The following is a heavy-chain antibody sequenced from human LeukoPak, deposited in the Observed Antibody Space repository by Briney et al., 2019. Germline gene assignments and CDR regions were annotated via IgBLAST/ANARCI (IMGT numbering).Heavy chain of an antibody. CDR1: GYTFTSYG. J-gene: IGHJ4*02. V-gene: IGHV1-18*01. D-gene: IGHD1-7*01. CDR3: ARDQVGTTTTFDY. CDR2: ISVYNGDT. Sequence: ASVKVSCKASGYTFTSYGISWVRQAPGQGLEWMGWISVYNGDTNYAQKFQGRVTMTTDTSTSTAYMELRSLRSDDTAVYYCARDQVGTTTTFDYWGQGTLVTVSS.